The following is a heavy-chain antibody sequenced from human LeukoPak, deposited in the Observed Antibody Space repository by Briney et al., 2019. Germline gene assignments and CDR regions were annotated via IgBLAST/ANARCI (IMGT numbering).Heavy chain of an antibody. CDR1: GGSIRSYY. CDR3: ARESTPVDAFDI. J-gene: IGHJ3*02. Sequence: PSETLSLTCTVSGGSIRSYYWSWIRQPPGKGLEWIGYIYYSGSTNYNPSLKSRVTISVDTSKNQFSLKLSSVTAADTAVYYCARESTPVDAFDIWGQGTMVTVSS. V-gene: IGHV4-59*12. CDR2: IYYSGST.